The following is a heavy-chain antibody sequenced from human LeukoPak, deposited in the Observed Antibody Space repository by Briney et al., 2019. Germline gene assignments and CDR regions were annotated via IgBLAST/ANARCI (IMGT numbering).Heavy chain of an antibody. D-gene: IGHD2-2*01. CDR1: GYTFTSYD. CDR3: ARDHYCSSTSCYYYYYGMDV. CDR2: MNPNSGNT. J-gene: IGHJ6*02. V-gene: IGHV1-8*01. Sequence: RASVKVSCKASGYTFTSYDINWVRQATGQGLEWMGWMNPNSGNTGYAQKFQGRVTMTRNTSISTAYMELSSLRSEDTAVYYCARDHYCSSTSCYYYYYGMDVWGQGTTVTVSS.